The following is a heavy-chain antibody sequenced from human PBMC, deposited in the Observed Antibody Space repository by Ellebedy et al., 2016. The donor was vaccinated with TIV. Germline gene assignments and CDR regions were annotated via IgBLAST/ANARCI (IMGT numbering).Heavy chain of an antibody. CDR1: GGSTTGNH. V-gene: IGHV4-59*08. D-gene: IGHD3-3*01. Sequence: MPSETLSLTCTVSGGSTTGNHWPLIRQTAGKTLEWIGYISHRGATRYNPSLQSRLSMSVDTSKNQFSLKLRSVTAADTAVHFCARREWSSDLWGRGILVTVSS. CDR3: ARREWSSDL. J-gene: IGHJ5*02. CDR2: ISHRGAT.